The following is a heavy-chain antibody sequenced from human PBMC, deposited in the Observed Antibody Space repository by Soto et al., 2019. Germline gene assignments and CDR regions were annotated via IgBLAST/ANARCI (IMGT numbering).Heavy chain of an antibody. CDR3: ARGEYYGSGNYFDY. V-gene: IGHV4-38-2*01. D-gene: IGHD3-10*01. Sequence: SETLSLTCAVSGHSISSGYYWGWIRQPPGKGLEWIGSFYHSGSTYYNPSLKSRVSISVDTSKNEFSLNLSSVTAADTAVYYCARGEYYGSGNYFDYRGKGTMVTVAS. J-gene: IGHJ4*02. CDR1: GHSISSGYY. CDR2: FYHSGST.